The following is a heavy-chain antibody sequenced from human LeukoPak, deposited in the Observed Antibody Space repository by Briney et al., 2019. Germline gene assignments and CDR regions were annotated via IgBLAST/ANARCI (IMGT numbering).Heavy chain of an antibody. D-gene: IGHD2-2*01. CDR2: ISSSGSTV. V-gene: IGHV3-11*01. Sequence: GGSLRLSCAASGFTFTDYYMSWIRQAPGKGLEWVSYISSSGSTVYNGDSVKGRFTISRGNAKNSLYLQMNSLKVEDTAVYYCARGRYADNHWGQGTLVTVSS. CDR1: GFTFTDYY. CDR3: ARGRYADNH. J-gene: IGHJ5*02.